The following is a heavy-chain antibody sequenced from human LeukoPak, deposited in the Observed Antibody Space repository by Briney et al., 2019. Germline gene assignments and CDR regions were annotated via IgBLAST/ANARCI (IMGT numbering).Heavy chain of an antibody. CDR3: ARDDTSSGWADAFDI. D-gene: IGHD6-19*01. Sequence: SETLSPTCTVSGGSISSYYWSWLRQPPGKGLEWIGYIYYSGSTNYNPSLKSRVTISVDTSKNQFSLKLSSVTSADTAVYYCARDDTSSGWADAFDIWGQGTMVTVSS. V-gene: IGHV4-59*01. CDR2: IYYSGST. J-gene: IGHJ3*02. CDR1: GGSISSYY.